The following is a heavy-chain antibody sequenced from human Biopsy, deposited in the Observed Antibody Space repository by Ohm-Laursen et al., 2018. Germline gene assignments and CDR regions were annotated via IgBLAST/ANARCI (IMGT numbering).Heavy chain of an antibody. CDR2: INPSGGST. V-gene: IGHV1-46*01. CDR3: ARNAWPTLSTMIVVVKGFNWFDP. Sequence: ASVKVSCKASGYVFINYLVHWVRQAPGQGLEWMGKINPSGGSTTYAQKFQGRVTMTRDTSTSTVYMELSSLRSEDTAVYYCARNAWPTLSTMIVVVKGFNWFDPWGQGTLVTVSS. CDR1: GYVFINYL. D-gene: IGHD3-22*01. J-gene: IGHJ5*02.